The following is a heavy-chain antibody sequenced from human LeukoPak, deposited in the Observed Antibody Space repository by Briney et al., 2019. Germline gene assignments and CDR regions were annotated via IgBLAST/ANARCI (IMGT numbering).Heavy chain of an antibody. CDR3: AKHRDYYYDSSGFDY. CDR2: ISGSGGST. V-gene: IGHV3-23*01. CDR1: GFTSSSYA. J-gene: IGHJ4*02. D-gene: IGHD3-22*01. Sequence: PGGTLRLSCAASGFTSSSYAMSWVRQAPGKGLEWVSAISGSGGSTYYADSVKGRFTISRDNSKNTLYLQMNSLRAEDTAVYYCAKHRDYYYDSSGFDYWGQGTLVTVSS.